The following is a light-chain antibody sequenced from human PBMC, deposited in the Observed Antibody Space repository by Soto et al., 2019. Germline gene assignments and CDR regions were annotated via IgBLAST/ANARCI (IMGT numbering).Light chain of an antibody. CDR3: SSYAGTYTRV. Sequence: QSALTQPRSVSGSPGQSVTISCTGTSSDVGGYNYVSWYQQHPGKAPKLMIYDVSKRPSGVPDRFSGSKSGNTASLTISGLQAEDEADYYCSSYAGTYTRVFGGGTKLTVL. V-gene: IGLV2-11*01. CDR1: SSDVGGYNY. J-gene: IGLJ3*02. CDR2: DVS.